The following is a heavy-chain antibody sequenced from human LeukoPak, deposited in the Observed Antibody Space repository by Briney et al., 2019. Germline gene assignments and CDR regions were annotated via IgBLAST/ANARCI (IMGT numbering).Heavy chain of an antibody. D-gene: IGHD3-9*01. CDR2: IYYSGST. Sequence: SETLSLTCTVSGGSISSYYWSWIRQPPGKGLEWIGYIYYSGSTNYNPSLKSRVTISVDTSKNQFSLKLSSVTAADTAVYYCASSYYDILTGYFDAFDIWGHGTMVTVSS. V-gene: IGHV4-59*01. J-gene: IGHJ3*02. CDR1: GGSISSYY. CDR3: ASSYYDILTGYFDAFDI.